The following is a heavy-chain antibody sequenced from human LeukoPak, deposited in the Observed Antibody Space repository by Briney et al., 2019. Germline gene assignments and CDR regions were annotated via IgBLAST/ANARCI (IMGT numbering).Heavy chain of an antibody. D-gene: IGHD5-18*01. CDR3: AKAKTQAMVLPGNY. J-gene: IGHJ4*02. V-gene: IGHV3-23*01. Sequence: PGGSLRLSCAASGFTFSSYAMNWVRQPPGKGLEWASTISGSGDSTYYADSVKGRFTISRDNSKNALYLQMNSLRAEDTAVYYCAKAKTQAMVLPGNYWGQGTRVTVSS. CDR2: ISGSGDST. CDR1: GFTFSSYA.